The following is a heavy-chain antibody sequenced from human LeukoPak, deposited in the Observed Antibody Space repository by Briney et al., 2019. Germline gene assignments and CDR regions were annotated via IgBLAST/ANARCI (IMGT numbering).Heavy chain of an antibody. Sequence: SETLSLTCTASGGSISSYYWSWIRQPPGKGLEWIGYIYYSGSTNYNPSLKSRVTISVDTSKNQFSLKLSSVTAADTAVYYCARGGKWELPLDYWGQGTLVTVSS. V-gene: IGHV4-59*01. CDR1: GGSISSYY. CDR2: IYYSGST. CDR3: ARGGKWELPLDY. J-gene: IGHJ4*02. D-gene: IGHD1-26*01.